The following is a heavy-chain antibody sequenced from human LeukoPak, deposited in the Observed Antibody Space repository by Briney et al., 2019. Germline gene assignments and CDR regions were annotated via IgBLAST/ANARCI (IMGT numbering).Heavy chain of an antibody. Sequence: ASVKVSCKASGYTFTGYYMHWVRQAPGQGLEWMGWINPNSGGTNYAQKFQGRVTMTRDTSISTAYMELSRLRSDDTAVYYCARTPDIVVVPAYNWFDPWGQGTLVTVSS. D-gene: IGHD2-2*01. CDR3: ARTPDIVVVPAYNWFDP. V-gene: IGHV1-2*02. CDR2: INPNSGGT. CDR1: GYTFTGYY. J-gene: IGHJ5*02.